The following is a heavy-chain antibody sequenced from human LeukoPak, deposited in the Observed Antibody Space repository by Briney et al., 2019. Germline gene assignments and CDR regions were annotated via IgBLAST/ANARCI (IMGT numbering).Heavy chain of an antibody. CDR1: GGSINGYY. V-gene: IGHV4-59*12. D-gene: IGHD4-17*01. J-gene: IGHJ4*02. Sequence: PSETLSLTCIFSGGSINGYYWSWIRQPPGGGLEWIGYIYYSGSTSSNPSLKSRVTISLDTSKSQFSLKLSSVTAADTAVYYCARDYGDYSCDYWGQGTLVTVSS. CDR2: IYYSGST. CDR3: ARDYGDYSCDY.